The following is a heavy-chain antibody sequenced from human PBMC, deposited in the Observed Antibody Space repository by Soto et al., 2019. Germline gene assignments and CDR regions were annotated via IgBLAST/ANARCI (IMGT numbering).Heavy chain of an antibody. V-gene: IGHV1-8*01. Sequence: GASVKVSCKASGYTFTSYDINWVRQATGQGLEWMGWMNPNSGNTGYAQKFQGRVTMTRNTSISTAYMELSSLRSEDTAVYYCARGSVVVPAYYGMDVWGQGTTVTVSS. J-gene: IGHJ6*02. CDR1: GYTFTSYD. D-gene: IGHD2-2*01. CDR3: ARGSVVVPAYYGMDV. CDR2: MNPNSGNT.